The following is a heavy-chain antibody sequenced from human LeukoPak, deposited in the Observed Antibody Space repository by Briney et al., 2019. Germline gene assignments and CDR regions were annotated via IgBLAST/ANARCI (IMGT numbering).Heavy chain of an antibody. Sequence: SQTLSLTCAISGDSVSSNSAAWNWIRQSPSRGLEWLGRTYYRSKWYNDYAVSVKSRITINPDTSKNQFSLQLNSVTPEDTAVYYCARDPSDYSSGWYVNYFDYWGQGTLVTVSS. CDR3: ARDPSDYSSGWYVNYFDY. D-gene: IGHD6-19*01. CDR1: GDSVSSNSAA. V-gene: IGHV6-1*01. J-gene: IGHJ4*02. CDR2: TYYRSKWYN.